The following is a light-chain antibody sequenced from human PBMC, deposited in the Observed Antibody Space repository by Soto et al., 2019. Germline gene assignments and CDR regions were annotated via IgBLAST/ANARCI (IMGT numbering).Light chain of an antibody. J-gene: IGKJ2*01. CDR2: WAS. CDR3: HQFYNTPYT. V-gene: IGKV4-1*01. Sequence: DIVMTQSPDSLAVSLVERATINCKSSQSVVYSSNNKNYLAWYQQKPGQVPKLLIYWASTRESGVPDRFRGRGSGTDFTLTISSLQAEDVAVYYCHQFYNTPYTFGQGTKLEIK. CDR1: QSVVYSSNNKNY.